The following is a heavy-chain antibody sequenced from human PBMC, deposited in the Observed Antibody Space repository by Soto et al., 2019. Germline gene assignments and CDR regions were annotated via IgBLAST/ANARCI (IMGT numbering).Heavy chain of an antibody. J-gene: IGHJ6*03. CDR2: TFYRSKWYY. D-gene: IGHD6-6*01. Sequence: PSQTLSLTCAIFGDSVSSNTAAWHWIRQSPSRGLEWLGRTFYRSKWYYEYEISVRGRITFNPDTSKNQFSLQLNSVTPEDTAVYYCARDLDTNSSPHYYDYMGVWGKGTTVTVSS. V-gene: IGHV6-1*01. CDR1: GDSVSSNTAA. CDR3: ARDLDTNSSPHYYDYMGV.